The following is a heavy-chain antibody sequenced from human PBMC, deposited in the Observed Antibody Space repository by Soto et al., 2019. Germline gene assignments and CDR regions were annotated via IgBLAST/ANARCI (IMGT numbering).Heavy chain of an antibody. Sequence: QLQLQESGSGLVKPSQTLSLTCAVSGGSISSGGYSWSWIRQPPGKGLAWIGYIYHIGSTYYNPTLKSRVTISVDRSKNQFSLKLSSVTAAGTAVYYCVGSIGAFWFDPWGQGTLVTVSS. CDR1: GGSISSGGYS. D-gene: IGHD5-12*01. V-gene: IGHV4-30-2*01. J-gene: IGHJ5*02. CDR2: IYHIGST. CDR3: VGSIGAFWFDP.